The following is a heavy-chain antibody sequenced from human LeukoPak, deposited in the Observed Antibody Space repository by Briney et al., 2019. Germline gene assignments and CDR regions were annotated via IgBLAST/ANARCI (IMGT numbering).Heavy chain of an antibody. CDR3: AREIDYYDSSGYYYGPNYYYYMDV. D-gene: IGHD3-22*01. CDR1: GGSISSGSYY. J-gene: IGHJ6*03. CDR2: IYTSGST. V-gene: IGHV4-61*02. Sequence: PSETLSLTCTVSGGSISSGSYYWSWIRQPAGKGLEWIGRIYTSGSTNYNPSLKSRVTISVDTSKNQFSLKLSSVTAADTAVYYYAREIDYYDSSGYYYGPNYYYYMDVWGKGTTVTISS.